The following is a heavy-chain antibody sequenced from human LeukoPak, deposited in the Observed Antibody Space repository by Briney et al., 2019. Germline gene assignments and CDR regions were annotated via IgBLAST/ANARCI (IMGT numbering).Heavy chain of an antibody. CDR3: ANSLWDASDY. Sequence: GGSLTLSCAASGFTFSSYAMRWVRQAPGKGVEWVSAISDSGGSTYYADSMKGRFTISRDNSKNTLYLQMNSLRAEDTAVYYCANSLWDASDYWGQGILVTVST. J-gene: IGHJ4*02. V-gene: IGHV3-23*01. D-gene: IGHD1-26*01. CDR2: ISDSGGST. CDR1: GFTFSSYA.